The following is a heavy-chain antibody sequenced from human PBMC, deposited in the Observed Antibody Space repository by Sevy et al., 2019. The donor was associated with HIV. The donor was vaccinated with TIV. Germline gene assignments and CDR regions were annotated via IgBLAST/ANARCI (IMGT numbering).Heavy chain of an antibody. V-gene: IGHV3-15*01. CDR2: IKSKTDGGTT. D-gene: IGHD2-15*01. Sequence: GGSLRLSCAASGFTLSNAWMSWVRQAPGKGLEWVGRIKSKTDGGTTDYADYVAPVKGRFTISTNDSQNTLYLQMNSLKTEDTAVYYCTTEGLYCSGGSCYSEGFDYWGQGTLVTVSS. CDR3: TTEGLYCSGGSCYSEGFDY. CDR1: GFTLSNAW. J-gene: IGHJ4*02.